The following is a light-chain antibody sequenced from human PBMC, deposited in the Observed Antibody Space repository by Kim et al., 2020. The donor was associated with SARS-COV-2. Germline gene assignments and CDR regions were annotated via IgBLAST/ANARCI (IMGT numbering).Light chain of an antibody. J-gene: IGLJ2*01. CDR2: DTD. CDR3: NSRDSRGYTVF. Sequence: SSELTQDPSVSVTLGQTVRITCQGDSLSSLYASWYRQKPGQAPILVIYDTDNRPSVIPARFSGSSSGHTASLTITGAQAEDEADYYCNSRDSRGYTVFFG. V-gene: IGLV3-19*01. CDR1: SLSSLY.